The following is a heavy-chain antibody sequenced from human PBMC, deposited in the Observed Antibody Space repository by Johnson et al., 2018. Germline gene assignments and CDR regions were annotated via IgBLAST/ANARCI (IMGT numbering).Heavy chain of an antibody. Sequence: QVQLVESGGGVVQPGRSLRLSCAASGFTFSSYGMNWVRQAPGKGLEWVAVIYYDGSNNYYADSVKGRFTISRDNAKNSLSPQMNSLRAEDTAVYYCARTEYSSSSSAFDIWGQGTMVNVSS. CDR1: GFTFSSYG. D-gene: IGHD6-6*01. CDR2: IYYDGSNN. J-gene: IGHJ3*02. CDR3: ARTEYSSSSSAFDI. V-gene: IGHV3-30*19.